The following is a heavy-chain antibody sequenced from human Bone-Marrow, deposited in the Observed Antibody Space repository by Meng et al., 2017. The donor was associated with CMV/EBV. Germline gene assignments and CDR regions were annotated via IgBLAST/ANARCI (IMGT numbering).Heavy chain of an antibody. CDR2: ISSSGSTI. J-gene: IGHJ3*02. Sequence: GGTLRLSCAASGFTFSDYYMSWIRQAPGKGLEWVSYISSSGSTIYYADSVKGRFTISRDNAKNSLYLQMNSLRAEDTAVYYCARSGIYVISGHNDIWGQGTMVTVSS. V-gene: IGHV3-11*04. CDR3: ARSGIYVISGHNDI. D-gene: IGHD3/OR15-3a*01. CDR1: GFTFSDYY.